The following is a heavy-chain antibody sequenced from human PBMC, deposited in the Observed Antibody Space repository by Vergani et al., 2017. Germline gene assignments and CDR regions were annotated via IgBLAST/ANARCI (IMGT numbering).Heavy chain of an antibody. Sequence: QVQILQSGGGVVQPGGSLRLSCTRSGLTLNTYGIHWVRQAPGKGLEWVSFIRYDGSSEYYGDSVKGRFTISRDKSQNTVNLQMNSLRTEDTAVYFCANSVIAGNVGVAYFGMDVWGRGTTVTVSS. D-gene: IGHD2/OR15-2a*01. J-gene: IGHJ6*02. CDR1: GLTLNTYG. CDR2: IRYDGSSE. CDR3: ANSVIAGNVGVAYFGMDV. V-gene: IGHV3-30*02.